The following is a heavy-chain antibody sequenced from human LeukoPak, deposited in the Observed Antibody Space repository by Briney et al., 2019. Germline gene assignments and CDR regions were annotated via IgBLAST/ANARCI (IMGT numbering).Heavy chain of an antibody. Sequence: QPGRSLRLSCAASGFTFSSYGMHWVRQAPGKGLEWVAVISYDGSNKYYADSVKGRFTISRDNSKNTLYLQMNSLRAEDTAVYYYAKDLRAVDTAMVDYWGQGTLVTVSS. V-gene: IGHV3-30*18. CDR3: AKDLRAVDTAMVDY. CDR2: ISYDGSNK. CDR1: GFTFSSYG. D-gene: IGHD5-18*01. J-gene: IGHJ4*02.